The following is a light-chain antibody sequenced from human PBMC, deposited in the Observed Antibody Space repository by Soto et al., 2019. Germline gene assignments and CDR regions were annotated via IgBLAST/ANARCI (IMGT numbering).Light chain of an antibody. Sequence: DIVMTQSPGTLSVSPGERATLSCRASQSVSSNLAWYQQKPGQAPRLLIYDPSTRATGIPARFSGSGSGTDFTLSIRSLQSEDFAVYFCQQYNTWPPYTFGQGTKLEI. V-gene: IGKV3-15*01. J-gene: IGKJ2*01. CDR3: QQYNTWPPYT. CDR2: DPS. CDR1: QSVSSN.